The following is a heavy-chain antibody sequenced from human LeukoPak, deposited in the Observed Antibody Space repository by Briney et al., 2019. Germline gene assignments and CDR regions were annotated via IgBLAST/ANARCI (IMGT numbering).Heavy chain of an antibody. CDR1: GGSISSGGYY. CDR2: IYYSGST. Sequence: SETLSLTCTVSGGSISSGGYYWSWIRQHPGKGLEWIGYIYYSGSTYYNPSLKSRVAISVDTSKNQFSLKLSSVTAADTAVYYCARDPYSSSWLTYGMDVWGQGTTVTVSS. J-gene: IGHJ6*02. CDR3: ARDPYSSSWLTYGMDV. V-gene: IGHV4-31*03. D-gene: IGHD6-13*01.